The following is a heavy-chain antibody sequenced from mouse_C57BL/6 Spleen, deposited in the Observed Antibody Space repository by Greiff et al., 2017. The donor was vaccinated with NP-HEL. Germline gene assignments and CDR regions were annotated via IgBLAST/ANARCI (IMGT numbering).Heavy chain of an antibody. CDR3: ARGTRWDYFDY. CDR2: IDPSDSYT. J-gene: IGHJ2*01. CDR1: GYTFPSYW. D-gene: IGHD1-1*02. Sequence: QVQLQQPGAELVKPGASVKLSCKASGYTFPSYWMQWVNQGPGRGLGWIGEIDPSDSYTNYNQKFKGKATLTVDTASSTAYMQLSSLTSEDSAVYYCARGTRWDYFDYWGQGTTLTVSS. V-gene: IGHV1-50*01.